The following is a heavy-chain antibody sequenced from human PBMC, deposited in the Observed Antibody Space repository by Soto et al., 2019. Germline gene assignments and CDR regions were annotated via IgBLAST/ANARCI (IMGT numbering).Heavy chain of an antibody. D-gene: IGHD3-10*01. CDR3: ARDEMVRGVINPYYYYYGMDV. V-gene: IGHV4-30-4*01. J-gene: IGHJ6*02. Sequence: SETLSLTCTVSGGSISSGDYYWSWIRQPPGKGLEWIGYIYYSGSTYYNPSLKSRVTISVDTSKNQFSLKLSSVTAADTAVYYCARDEMVRGVINPYYYYYGMDVWGQGTTVTV. CDR1: GGSISSGDYY. CDR2: IYYSGST.